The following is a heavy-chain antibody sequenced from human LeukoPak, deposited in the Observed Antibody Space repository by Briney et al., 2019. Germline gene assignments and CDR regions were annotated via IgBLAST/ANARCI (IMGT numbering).Heavy chain of an antibody. J-gene: IGHJ6*03. CDR1: GFTFDDYA. V-gene: IGHV3-9*01. D-gene: IGHD4-23*01. CDR3: AKGLGTTVVTPFVYYYYYMDV. CDR2: ISWNSGSI. Sequence: GRSLRLSCAASGFTFDDYAMHWVRQAPGKGLEWVSGISWNSGSIGYADSVKGRFTISRDNAKNSLYLQMNSLRAEDTALYYCAKGLGTTVVTPFVYYYYYMDVWGKGTTVTISS.